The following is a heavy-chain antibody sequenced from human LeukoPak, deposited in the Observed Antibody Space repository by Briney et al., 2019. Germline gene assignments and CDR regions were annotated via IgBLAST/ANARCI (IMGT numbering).Heavy chain of an antibody. CDR1: GFTFSRYT. V-gene: IGHV3-21*01. CDR3: ARGLYCSGGSCYHYYYYMDV. CDR2: LSSNSGYK. D-gene: IGHD2-15*01. J-gene: IGHJ6*03. Sequence: GGSLRLSCAASGFTFSRYTINWVRQAPGKGLEWVSSLSSNSGYKKYADSLKGRFTISRDNAKNSLYLQMNSLRAEDTAVYYCARGLYCSGGSCYHYYYYMDVWGKGTTVTISS.